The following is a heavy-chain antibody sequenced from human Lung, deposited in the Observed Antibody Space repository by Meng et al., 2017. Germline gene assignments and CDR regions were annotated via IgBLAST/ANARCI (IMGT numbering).Heavy chain of an antibody. CDR1: GYTFTWFS. D-gene: IGHD3-22*01. CDR2: INTNTGKP. CDR3: AREDYYRGSGGFDY. V-gene: IGHV7-4-1*02. Sequence: ASVKVSCKPSGYTFTWFSIHWVRQAPGQGLEWMGRINTNTGKPTYAPDFTGRFVFSLDTSATTAYLQITNLKAEDTALYFCAREDYYRGSGGFDYWGRGTQVTVSS. J-gene: IGHJ4*02.